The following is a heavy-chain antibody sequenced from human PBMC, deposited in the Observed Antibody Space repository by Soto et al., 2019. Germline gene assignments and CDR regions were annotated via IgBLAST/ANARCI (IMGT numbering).Heavy chain of an antibody. J-gene: IGHJ4*02. V-gene: IGHV4-31*03. D-gene: IGHD3-22*01. Sequence: QVQLQESGPGLVKPSQTLSLTCTVSGGSISSGGYYWSCIRQHPGKGLEWIGYIYYSGSTYYNPSLKSRVTISVDTSKNQFSLKLSSVTAADTAVYYCARSDYYDSSGPDYWGQGTLVTVSS. CDR1: GGSISSGGYY. CDR2: IYYSGST. CDR3: ARSDYYDSSGPDY.